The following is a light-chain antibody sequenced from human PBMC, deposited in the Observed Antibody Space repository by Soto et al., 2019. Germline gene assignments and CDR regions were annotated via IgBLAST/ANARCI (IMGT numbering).Light chain of an antibody. CDR1: QDISFF. J-gene: IGKJ5*01. CDR2: DAS. Sequence: DIQMTQSPSSLSASVGDIVTITCHASQDISFFLNWYQQKPGKAPKLLIYDASILQAGVPSRFSGGGSGKDFTFTISSLHPEDVATYYCQQFDTLITFGQGTRLEIK. V-gene: IGKV1-33*01. CDR3: QQFDTLIT.